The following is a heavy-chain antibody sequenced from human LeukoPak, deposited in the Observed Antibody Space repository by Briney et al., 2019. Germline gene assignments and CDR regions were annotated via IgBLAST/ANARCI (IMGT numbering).Heavy chain of an antibody. J-gene: IGHJ6*02. CDR3: AGTREYSSGRSDYYYGMDV. CDR1: GGTFSSYA. Sequence: SVKVSCKASGGTFSSYAISWVRQAPGQGLEWMGGIIPIFGTANYAQKFQGRVTITADESTSTAYMELSSLRSEDTAVYYCAGTREYSSGRSDYYYGMDVWGQGTTVTVSS. D-gene: IGHD6-19*01. V-gene: IGHV1-69*13. CDR2: IIPIFGTA.